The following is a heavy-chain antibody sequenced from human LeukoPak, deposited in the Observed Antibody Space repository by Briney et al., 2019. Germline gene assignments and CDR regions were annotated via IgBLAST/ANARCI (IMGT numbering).Heavy chain of an antibody. CDR3: ARDKPTYGGMDV. CDR2: ISSRSYI. Sequence: GGSLRLSCAASGFPFSSYSMNWVRQAPGKGLEWVSSISSRSYIYYADSVKGRFTISRDKAKNSLYLQMNRLRAQDTAVYYCARDKPTYGGMDVWGQGTTVTVSS. J-gene: IGHJ6*02. CDR1: GFPFSSYS. V-gene: IGHV3-21*01. D-gene: IGHD4-17*01.